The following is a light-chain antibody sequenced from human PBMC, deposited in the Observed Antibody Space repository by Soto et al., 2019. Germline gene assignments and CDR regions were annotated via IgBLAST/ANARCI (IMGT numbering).Light chain of an antibody. CDR3: QQYDSSPKT. V-gene: IGKV3-20*01. J-gene: IGKJ1*01. CDR1: QSVPSNY. CDR2: GTS. Sequence: EIVFTQSPGTLSLSPGERATLSRRGSQSVPSNYLAWYRQRPGQAPRLLIFGTSSRATGIPDRFSGSGSGTDFTLTISRLEPEDFAVYYCQQYDSSPKTFGQGTKVDIK.